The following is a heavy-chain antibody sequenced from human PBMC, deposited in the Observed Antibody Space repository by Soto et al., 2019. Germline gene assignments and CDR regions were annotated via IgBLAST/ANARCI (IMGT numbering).Heavy chain of an antibody. CDR2: MNPNTGNT. CDR1: GYTFTSYG. Sequence: QVQLVQSGAEVKKPGASVKVSCKASGYTFTSYGVNWVRQATGQGLEWMGWMNPNTGNTGYAQKWQGRVTMSRNTAISTAYMELSSLSFEDTAVYFCARADRYGSGSYYFDYWGQGTLVTVSS. D-gene: IGHD3-10*01. J-gene: IGHJ4*02. CDR3: ARADRYGSGSYYFDY. V-gene: IGHV1-8*01.